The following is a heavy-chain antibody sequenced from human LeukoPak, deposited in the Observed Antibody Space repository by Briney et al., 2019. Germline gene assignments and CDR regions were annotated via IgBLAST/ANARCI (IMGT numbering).Heavy chain of an antibody. V-gene: IGHV3-74*01. CDR2: INLEGSST. D-gene: IGHD5-18*01. Sequence: GGSLRLSCTISGFTFSSYWMHWVRQAPGKGLVWVSRINLEGSSTNYADSVKGRFTISRDNAKNTLYLQMNSLRAEDTALYYCARDPIGYSYIDYWGQGTLVTVST. J-gene: IGHJ4*02. CDR3: ARDPIGYSYIDY. CDR1: GFTFSSYW.